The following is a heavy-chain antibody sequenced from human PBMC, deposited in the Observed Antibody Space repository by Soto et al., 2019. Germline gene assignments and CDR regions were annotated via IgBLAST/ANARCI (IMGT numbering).Heavy chain of an antibody. Sequence: EVQLLESGGGLVQPGGSLRLSCAASGFTFSSYAMTWVRQAPGKGLEWFSDITDSGAGAYYADSVKGRFTVSRDNSRNTLYLQMNSLRAEDTAVYYCAKDLRPIDYWGQGTLVTVSS. V-gene: IGHV3-23*01. CDR1: GFTFSSYA. CDR3: AKDLRPIDY. CDR2: ITDSGAGA. J-gene: IGHJ4*02.